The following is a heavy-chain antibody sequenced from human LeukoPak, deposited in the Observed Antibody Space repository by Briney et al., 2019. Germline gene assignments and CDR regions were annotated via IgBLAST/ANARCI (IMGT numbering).Heavy chain of an antibody. D-gene: IGHD6-19*01. CDR2: ISGSGGST. CDR1: GFTFSSYG. CDR3: AKDDRTSGWDAPFDY. J-gene: IGHJ4*02. V-gene: IGHV3-23*01. Sequence: RGSLRLSCAASGFTFSSYGMSWVRQTPGKGLEWVSGISGSGGSTYYADSVKGRFTISRDNSKNTLYLQMNSLRAEDTAVYYCAKDDRTSGWDAPFDYWGQGTLVTASS.